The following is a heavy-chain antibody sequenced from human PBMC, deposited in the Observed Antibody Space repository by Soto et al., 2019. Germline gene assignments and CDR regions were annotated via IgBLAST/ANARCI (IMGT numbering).Heavy chain of an antibody. J-gene: IGHJ4*02. CDR3: ARVGGGWYERLKGEDY. CDR2: INHSGST. D-gene: IGHD6-19*01. V-gene: IGHV4-34*01. CDR1: GGSFSGYY. Sequence: SETLSLTCAVYGGSFSGYYWSWIRQPPGKGLEWIGEINHSGSTNYNPSLKSRVTISVDTSKNQFSLKLSSVTAADTAVYYCARVGGGWYERLKGEDYWGQGTLVTVSS.